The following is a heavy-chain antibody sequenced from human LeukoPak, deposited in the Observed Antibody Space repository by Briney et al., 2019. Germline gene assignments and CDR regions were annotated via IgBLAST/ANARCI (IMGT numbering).Heavy chain of an antibody. CDR3: AGARVAVAGFFDY. CDR2: ISGSGSTM. D-gene: IGHD6-19*01. V-gene: IGHV3-11*04. CDR1: GFIFSDYY. Sequence: GGSLRLSCAASGFIFSDYYFSWIRQAPGKGLEWLSYISGSGSTMYYSDSVKGRFTISRDNAKNSLFLQMNSLRVEDTAVYFCAGARVAVAGFFDYWGQGTLVTVSS. J-gene: IGHJ4*02.